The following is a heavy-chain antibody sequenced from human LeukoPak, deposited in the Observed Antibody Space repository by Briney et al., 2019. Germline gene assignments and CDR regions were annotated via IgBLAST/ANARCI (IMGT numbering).Heavy chain of an antibody. Sequence: ASVKVSCKASGYSFTSYGLTWVRRAPGQGLEWMGWISTYNGNTYYAQGLQGRVSMTTDTSTSTAYMELRSLRSDDTAVYYCARPHSYGSTYFDCWGQGTLVTVSS. CDR1: GYSFTSYG. CDR3: ARPHSYGSTYFDC. CDR2: ISTYNGNT. D-gene: IGHD4-17*01. J-gene: IGHJ4*02. V-gene: IGHV1-18*01.